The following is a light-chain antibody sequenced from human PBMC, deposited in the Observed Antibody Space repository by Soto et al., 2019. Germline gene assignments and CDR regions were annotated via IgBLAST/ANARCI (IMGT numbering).Light chain of an antibody. V-gene: IGKV3-20*01. CDR1: QSFTSTS. Sequence: EIVLTQSPGTLSLSPGERATLSCRASQSFTSTSLAWYQQKPGQAPRLLISGASRRAAGIPDRFSGSGSGTDFTLTISRLESEDLAVYYCQQYDSSPRTFGQGTGWKSN. CDR3: QQYDSSPRT. CDR2: GAS. J-gene: IGKJ1*01.